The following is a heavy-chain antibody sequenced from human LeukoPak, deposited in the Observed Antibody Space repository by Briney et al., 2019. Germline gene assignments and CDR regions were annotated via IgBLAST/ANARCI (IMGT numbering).Heavy chain of an antibody. Sequence: SETLSLTCAVYGGSFSGYYWSWIRQPPGKGLEWIGEINHSGSTNYNPPLKSRVTISVDTSKNQFSLKLSSVTAADTAVYCCARRGATVTTCDYWGQGTLVTVSS. D-gene: IGHD4-17*01. CDR2: INHSGST. CDR1: GGSFSGYY. CDR3: ARRGATVTTCDY. J-gene: IGHJ4*02. V-gene: IGHV4-34*01.